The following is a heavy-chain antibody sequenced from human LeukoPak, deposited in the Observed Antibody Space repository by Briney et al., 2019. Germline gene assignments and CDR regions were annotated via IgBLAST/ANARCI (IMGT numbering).Heavy chain of an antibody. CDR1: GFTVSSNY. V-gene: IGHV3-66*02. D-gene: IGHD6-6*01. CDR2: IYSGGST. J-gene: IGHJ4*02. CDR3: ARGGISSSPFKVLYYFDY. Sequence: GGSLRLSRAASGFTVSSNYMSWVRQAPGKGLEWVSVIYSGGSTYYADSVKGRFTISRDNSKNTLYLQMNSLRAEDTAVYYCARGGISSSPFKVLYYFDYWGQGTLVTVSS.